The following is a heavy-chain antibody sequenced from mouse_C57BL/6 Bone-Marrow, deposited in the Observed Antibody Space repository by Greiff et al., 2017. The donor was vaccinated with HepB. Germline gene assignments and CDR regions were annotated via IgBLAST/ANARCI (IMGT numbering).Heavy chain of an antibody. Sequence: EVKLVESGGGLVQPGGSLKLSCAASGFTFSDYGMAWVRQAPRKGPEWVAFISNLAYSIYYADTVTGRFTISRENAKNTLYLERSSLRSEDTAMYYCARRGSRGYYAMDYWGQGTSVTVSS. CDR3: ARRGSRGYYAMDY. CDR2: ISNLAYSI. CDR1: GFTFSDYG. V-gene: IGHV5-15*04. J-gene: IGHJ4*01. D-gene: IGHD1-1*01.